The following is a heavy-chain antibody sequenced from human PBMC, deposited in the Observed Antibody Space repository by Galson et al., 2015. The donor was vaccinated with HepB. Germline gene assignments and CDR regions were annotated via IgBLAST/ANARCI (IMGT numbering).Heavy chain of an antibody. Sequence: QSGAEVKKTGESLRISCPASGYSFTTYWIAWVRQMPGKGLEWMGIIYPGDSDIRYSPSFQGQITISVDESINTAYLQWSSLKASDTAMYYCARHSGGLDYWGQGTLVTVSS. D-gene: IGHD3-16*01. V-gene: IGHV5-51*01. CDR3: ARHSGGLDY. CDR2: IYPGDSDI. J-gene: IGHJ4*02. CDR1: GYSFTTYW.